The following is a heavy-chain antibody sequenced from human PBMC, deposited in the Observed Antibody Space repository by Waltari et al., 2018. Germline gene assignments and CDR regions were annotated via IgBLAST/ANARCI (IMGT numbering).Heavy chain of an antibody. CDR3: APEVVVTGGSFDY. J-gene: IGHJ4*02. CDR2: IYYSGST. CDR1: GGSISSSSYY. D-gene: IGHD2-21*02. Sequence: LQLQESGPGLVKPSETLSLTCTVSGGSISSSSYYWGWIRQPPGKGLEWIGSIYYSGSTYYNPSLKSRVTISVDTSKNQFSLKLSSVTAADTAVYYCAPEVVVTGGSFDYWGQGTLVTVSS. V-gene: IGHV4-39*07.